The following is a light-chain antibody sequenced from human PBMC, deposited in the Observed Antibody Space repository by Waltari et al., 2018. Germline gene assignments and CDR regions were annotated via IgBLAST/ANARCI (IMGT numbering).Light chain of an antibody. CDR1: SVSVSTNSY. J-gene: IGLJ3*02. Sequence: QTVVTQEPSFSVSPGGTVTLPCGLSSVSVSTNSYTSWYQQTPGQAPRPLIYSTNTRSSGVPDRFSGSILGNKAVLTITGAQAHDEADYHCVLYMGGGVLFGGGTKLTVL. CDR2: STN. V-gene: IGLV8-61*01. CDR3: VLYMGGGVL.